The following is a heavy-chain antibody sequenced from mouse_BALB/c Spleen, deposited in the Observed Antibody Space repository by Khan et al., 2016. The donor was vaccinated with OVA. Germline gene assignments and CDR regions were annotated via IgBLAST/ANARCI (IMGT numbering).Heavy chain of an antibody. CDR2: INPYNGGT. CDR1: GYTFTNYV. D-gene: IGHD4-1*01. Sequence: EVQLQQSGPELVKPGASVKMSCKASGYTFTNYVLHWVKQKPGQGLEWIGYINPYNGGTKYNEKFKGKATLASDKSSITANMELSSLTSEDSAVYCCARGNWQSYYFDNWGQGTTLTLSS. V-gene: IGHV1S136*01. CDR3: ARGNWQSYYFDN. J-gene: IGHJ2*01.